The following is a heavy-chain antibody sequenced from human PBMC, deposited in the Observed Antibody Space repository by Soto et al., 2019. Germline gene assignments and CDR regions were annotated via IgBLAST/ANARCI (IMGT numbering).Heavy chain of an antibody. CDR3: AKDVESGWYEAFDY. CDR1: CFAFIQYG. V-gene: IGHV3-23*01. J-gene: IGHJ4*02. CDR2: IRSFDYRT. D-gene: IGHD6-19*01. Sequence: PGGSLRLSCTSSCFAFIQYGMSWVRQAPGKGLEWVSSIRSFDYRTNYADSVKGRLTISRDNSKSTLSLQMNSLRAEDTAVYYCAKDVESGWYEAFDYWGPGTLVTVSS.